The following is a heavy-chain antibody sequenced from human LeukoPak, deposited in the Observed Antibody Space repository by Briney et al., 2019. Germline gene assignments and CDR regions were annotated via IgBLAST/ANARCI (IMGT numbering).Heavy chain of an antibody. V-gene: IGHV4-59*01. CDR3: ARVDGDYYFDY. J-gene: IGHJ4*02. CDR2: IYYSGST. D-gene: IGHD4-17*01. CDR1: GGSISSYY. Sequence: PSETLSLTCTVSGGSISSYYWSWIRQPPGKGLEWIGYIYYSGSTNYNPSLKSRVTISVDTSKNQFSLKLSSVTAADTAVYYCARVDGDYYFDYWGQGTLVTVSS.